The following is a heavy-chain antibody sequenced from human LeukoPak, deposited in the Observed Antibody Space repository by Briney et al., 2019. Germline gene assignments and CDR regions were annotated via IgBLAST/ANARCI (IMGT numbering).Heavy chain of an antibody. V-gene: IGHV4-31*03. D-gene: IGHD1-1*01. Sequence: PSQTLSLTCTVSGGSISSGGYYWSWIRQHPGEGLEWIGYIYYSGSTYYNPSLKRRVTISVDTSKNQFSLKLSFVTAADTAVYYCAKDPRYPTPTVRYGGQGTPDTV. CDR2: IYYSGST. J-gene: IGHJ4*02. CDR1: GGSISSGGYY. CDR3: AKDPRYPTPTVRY.